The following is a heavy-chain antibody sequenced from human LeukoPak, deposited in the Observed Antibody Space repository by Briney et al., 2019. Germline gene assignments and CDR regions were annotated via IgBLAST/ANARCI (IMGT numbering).Heavy chain of an antibody. CDR1: GFSLNTYGVG. D-gene: IGHD3-3*01. CDR2: IFWDDDK. CDR3: AHRQIFGVNSVVGWFDS. J-gene: IGHJ5*01. V-gene: IGHV2-5*02. Sequence: SGPTLVKPTQTLTLTCTFSGFSLNTYGVGVGWIRQPPGKALEWLALIFWDDDKRYSPSLKSRLTITKGTSKNQVVLTMTNMDPVDTATYYCAHRQIFGVNSVVGWFDSWGQGTLVTVSS.